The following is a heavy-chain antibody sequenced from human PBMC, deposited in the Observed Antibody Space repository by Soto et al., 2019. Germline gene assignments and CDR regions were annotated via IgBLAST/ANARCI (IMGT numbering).Heavy chain of an antibody. V-gene: IGHV4-34*01. D-gene: IGHD4-4*01. Sequence: PSETLSLTCTVSGESFSGYYWSWIRQSPEKGLEWIGEVYDSGETKYNPSLKSRVTISEDPSKNQFSLRMSSMTAADTAVYYCARGFSNSITTRFDSWGQGTLVTVS. J-gene: IGHJ4*02. CDR2: VYDSGET. CDR1: GESFSGYY. CDR3: ARGFSNSITTRFDS.